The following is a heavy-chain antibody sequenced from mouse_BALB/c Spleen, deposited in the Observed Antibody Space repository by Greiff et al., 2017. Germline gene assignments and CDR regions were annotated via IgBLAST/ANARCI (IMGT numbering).Heavy chain of an antibody. Sequence: LQQSGAELVKPGASVKMSCKASGYTFTSYNMHWVKQTPGQGLEWIGAIYPGNGDTSYNQKFKGKATLTADKSSSTAYMQLSSLTSEDSAVYYCARNGNFYWYFDVWGAGTTVTVSS. D-gene: IGHD2-1*01. CDR3: ARNGNFYWYFDV. V-gene: IGHV1-12*01. J-gene: IGHJ1*01. CDR2: IYPGNGDT. CDR1: GYTFTSYN.